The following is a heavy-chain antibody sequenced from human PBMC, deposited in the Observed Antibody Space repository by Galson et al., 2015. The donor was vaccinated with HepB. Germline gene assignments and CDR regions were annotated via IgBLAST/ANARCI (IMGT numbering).Heavy chain of an antibody. CDR2: IDWDDDK. CDR3: IVTGYYYDSRGYRGSDTFNI. CDR1: GFSLSTSGMC. Sequence: PALVKPTQTLTLTCTFSGFSLSTSGMCVSWIRQPPGKALEWLALIDWDDDKYYSTSLKTRLTISKDTSKNQVVLTMTNMDPVDTATYYCIVTGYYYDSRGYRGSDTFNIGGQGQWSPSLQ. D-gene: IGHD3-22*01. J-gene: IGHJ3*02. V-gene: IGHV2-70*01.